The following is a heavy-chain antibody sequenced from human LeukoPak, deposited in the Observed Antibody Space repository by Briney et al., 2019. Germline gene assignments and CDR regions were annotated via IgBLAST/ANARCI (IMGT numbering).Heavy chain of an antibody. Sequence: PGGSLRLSCAASGFSFSSYSMNWVRQAPGKGLEWVSSISSSSSYIYYADSVKGRFTISRATAKNSLYMQMNSLRAEETAVYSFARDDGECVFDYWGQGTLVTVSS. CDR3: ARDDGECVFDY. D-gene: IGHD4-17*01. J-gene: IGHJ4*02. V-gene: IGHV3-21*01. CDR1: GFSFSSYS. CDR2: ISSSSSYI.